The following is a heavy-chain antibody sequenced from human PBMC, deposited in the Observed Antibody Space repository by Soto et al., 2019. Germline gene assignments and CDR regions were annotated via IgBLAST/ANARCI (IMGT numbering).Heavy chain of an antibody. D-gene: IGHD3-22*01. J-gene: IGHJ4*02. CDR3: ARAEKSYYYDSSGPHYFDY. V-gene: IGHV1-46*03. CDR1: GYTFTSYY. Sequence: GASVKVSCKASGYTFTSYYMHWVRQAPGQGLEWMGIINPSGGSTSYAQKFQGRVTMTRDTSTSTVYMELGSLRSEDTAVYYCARAEKSYYYDSSGPHYFDYWGQGTLVTVSS. CDR2: INPSGGST.